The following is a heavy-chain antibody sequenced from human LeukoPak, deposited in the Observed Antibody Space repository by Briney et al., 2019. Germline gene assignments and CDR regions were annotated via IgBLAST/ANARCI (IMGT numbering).Heavy chain of an antibody. V-gene: IGHV4-61*02. CDR2: IYSSGST. CDR3: ARVSGTGFDY. D-gene: IGHD2-2*01. Sequence: TASETLSLTCTVSGGSISSSRYYWSWIRQPAGKGLEWIGRIYSSGSTNYNPSLKSRVTMSVDTSKNQFSLKLSSVTAADTAMYYCARVSGTGFDYWGQGTLVTVSS. J-gene: IGHJ4*02. CDR1: GGSISSSRYY.